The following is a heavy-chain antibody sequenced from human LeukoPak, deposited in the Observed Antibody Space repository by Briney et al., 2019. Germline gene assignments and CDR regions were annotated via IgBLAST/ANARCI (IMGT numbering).Heavy chain of an antibody. V-gene: IGHV3-48*01. CDR3: ARGIGSARDALDI. D-gene: IGHD2-15*01. Sequence: PGGSLRLSCAASGFTFSSFRMNWVRQAPGKGLEWVSYISSSSSTIYYADSVKGRFTPSRDNAKNSMYLQVNSLRVEDTAVFYCARGIGSARDALDIWGQGTMVTVSS. CDR1: GFTFSSFR. CDR2: ISSSSSTI. J-gene: IGHJ3*02.